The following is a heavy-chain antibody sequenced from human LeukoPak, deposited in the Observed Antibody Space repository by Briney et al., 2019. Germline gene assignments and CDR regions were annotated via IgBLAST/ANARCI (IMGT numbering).Heavy chain of an antibody. J-gene: IGHJ4*02. V-gene: IGHV4-61*02. CDR2: IYTSGST. Sequence: SQTLSLTCTVSGGSISIGSYYWSWIRQPAGKGLEWIGRIYTSGSTNYNPSLKSRVTISVDTSKNQFSLKLSSVTAADTAVYYCARDRPYSSSFDYWGQGTLVTVSS. CDR1: GGSISIGSYY. D-gene: IGHD6-6*01. CDR3: ARDRPYSSSFDY.